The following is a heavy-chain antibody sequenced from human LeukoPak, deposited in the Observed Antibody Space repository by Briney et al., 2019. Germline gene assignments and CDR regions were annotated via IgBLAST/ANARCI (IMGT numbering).Heavy chain of an antibody. J-gene: IGHJ5*01. V-gene: IGHV3-48*02. D-gene: IGHD2-8*01. CDR3: ASAFVLTDS. CDR1: GFTVSSYS. CDR2: ISSSSTI. Sequence: GGSLRLSCATSGFTVSSYSMNWVRQAPGKGLEWVSYISSSSTIYYADSVKGRFTISRDNAKNSLYLQMNSLRDEDTAVYYCASAFVLTDSWGAGTLVTVSS.